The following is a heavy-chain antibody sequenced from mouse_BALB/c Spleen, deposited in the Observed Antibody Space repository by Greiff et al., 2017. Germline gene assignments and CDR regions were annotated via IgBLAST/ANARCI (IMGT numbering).Heavy chain of an antibody. J-gene: IGHJ3*01. CDR3: ARGLLFAY. D-gene: IGHD2-10*01. Sequence: EVQLVESGGGLVKPGGSLKLSCAASGFTFSSYAMSWVRQTPEKRLEWVASISSGGSTYYPDSVKGRFTISRDNARNILYLQMSSLRSEDTAMYYCARGLLFAYWGQGTLVTVSA. V-gene: IGHV5-6-5*01. CDR1: GFTFSSYA. CDR2: ISSGGST.